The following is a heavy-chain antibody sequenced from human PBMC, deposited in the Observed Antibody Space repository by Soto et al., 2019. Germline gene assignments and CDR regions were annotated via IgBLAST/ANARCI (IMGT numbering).Heavy chain of an antibody. Sequence: EVQLVESGGGLVKPGGSLRLSCGASGFTFSTYSMNWVRQAPGKGLEWVSSISSSSGYIYYADSVKGRFTISRDDAKNSLSLQMNSLRAEDTAVYYCARVRSYSYVQGYGMDVWGQGTTVTVSS. CDR3: ARVRSYSYVQGYGMDV. CDR2: ISSSSGYI. CDR1: GFTFSTYS. V-gene: IGHV3-21*01. D-gene: IGHD5-18*01. J-gene: IGHJ6*02.